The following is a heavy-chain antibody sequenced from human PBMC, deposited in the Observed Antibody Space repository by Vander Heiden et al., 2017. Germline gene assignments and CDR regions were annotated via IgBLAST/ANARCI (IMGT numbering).Heavy chain of an antibody. CDR1: GFTFSTSA. J-gene: IGHJ4*02. D-gene: IGHD3-10*01. CDR3: TKDTYGSGY. CDR2: ISASGSST. V-gene: IGHV3-23*01. Sequence: VQLLESGGGLVQPGGSLRLSCAASGFTFSTSAMSWVRQAPGKGLEWVSAISASGSSTYDADSVKGRFTISRDNSKNIVYLQMNSLRVEDTAVYYCTKDTYGSGYWGQGTLVTVSS.